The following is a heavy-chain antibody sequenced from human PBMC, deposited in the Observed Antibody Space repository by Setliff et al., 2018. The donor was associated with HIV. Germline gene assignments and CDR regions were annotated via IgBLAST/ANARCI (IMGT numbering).Heavy chain of an antibody. D-gene: IGHD3-16*01. J-gene: IGHJ5*02. CDR3: ATLNEYAYQTGGWFDP. CDR1: GGGFSNPA. V-gene: IGHV1-69*13. Sequence: SVKVSCKASGGGFSNPAITWVRQAPGQGLEWMGVIIPIFTTTDYAQKFRGRLTINADESTDTAYMELRSLRSADTAIYYCATLNEYAYQTGGWFDPWGQGTPVTVTS. CDR2: IIPIFTTT.